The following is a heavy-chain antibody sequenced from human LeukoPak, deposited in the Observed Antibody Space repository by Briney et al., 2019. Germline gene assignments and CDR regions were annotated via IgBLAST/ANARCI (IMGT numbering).Heavy chain of an antibody. D-gene: IGHD3-9*01. CDR2: ISSSGSTI. CDR1: GFTFSDYY. CDR3: ARDDFDWSHINPPDY. J-gene: IGHJ4*02. Sequence: PGGSLRLSCAASGFTFSDYYMSWIRQAPGKGLEWVSYISSSGSTIYYADSVKGRFTISRDNAKNSLYLQMNSLRAEDTAVYYCARDDFDWSHINPPDYWGQGTLVTVSS. V-gene: IGHV3-11*01.